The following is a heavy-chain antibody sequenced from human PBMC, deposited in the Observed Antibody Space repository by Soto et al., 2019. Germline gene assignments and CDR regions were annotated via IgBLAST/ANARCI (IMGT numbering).Heavy chain of an antibody. V-gene: IGHV4-59*01. J-gene: IGHJ3*02. Sequence: SETLSLTCTVSGGSISTYYWNWIRQTPGKGLEWIGYIYYSGSTNYNPSLKSRVTISVDTSKNQFSLKLSSVTAADTAVYYCARVWGGAFDIWGQGTMVTVSS. D-gene: IGHD3-10*01. CDR3: ARVWGGAFDI. CDR2: IYYSGST. CDR1: GGSISTYY.